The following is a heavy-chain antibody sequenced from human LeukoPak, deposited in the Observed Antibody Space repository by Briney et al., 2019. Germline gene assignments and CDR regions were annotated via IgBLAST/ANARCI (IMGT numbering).Heavy chain of an antibody. CDR3: ARESRAGYDYVWESYRYTGLDY. D-gene: IGHD3-16*02. CDR1: GFTFSTYW. CDR2: INQDGSDK. J-gene: IGHJ4*02. V-gene: IGHV3-7*01. Sequence: GGSLRLSCAASGFTFSTYWMNWVRQAPGKGLEWVANINQDGSDKYYVDSVKGRFTISRDNAKNSLYLQMNSLRAEDTAVYYCARESRAGYDYVWESYRYTGLDYWGQGTLVTVSS.